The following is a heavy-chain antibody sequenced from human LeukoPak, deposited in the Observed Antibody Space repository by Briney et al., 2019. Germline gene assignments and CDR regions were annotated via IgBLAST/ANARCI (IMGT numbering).Heavy chain of an antibody. J-gene: IGHJ4*02. V-gene: IGHV1-18*01. CDR2: INAGNGNT. Sequence: GASVKVSCKASGYTFTSYGISWVRQAPGQGREWMGWINAGNGNTKYSQKFQGWVTMTRDTSISTAYMELSRLRSDDTAVYYCARGGIVVVPAAGDFDYWGQGTLVTVSS. CDR3: ARGGIVVVPAAGDFDY. D-gene: IGHD2-2*01. CDR1: GYTFTSYG.